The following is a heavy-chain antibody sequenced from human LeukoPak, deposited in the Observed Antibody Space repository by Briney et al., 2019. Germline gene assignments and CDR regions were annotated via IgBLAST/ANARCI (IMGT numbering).Heavy chain of an antibody. Sequence: SVKVSCTASGGTFSSYAISWVRQAPGQGLEWMGGIIPIFGTANYAQKFQGRVTITADESTSTAYMELSSLRSEDTAVYYCARDSGPYCGGDCYAFDYWGQGTLVTVSS. CDR3: ARDSGPYCGGDCYAFDY. J-gene: IGHJ4*02. V-gene: IGHV1-69*13. CDR2: IIPIFGTA. D-gene: IGHD2-21*02. CDR1: GGTFSSYA.